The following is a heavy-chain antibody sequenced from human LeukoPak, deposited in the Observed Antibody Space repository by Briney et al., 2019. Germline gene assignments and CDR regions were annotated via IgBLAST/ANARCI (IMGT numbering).Heavy chain of an antibody. J-gene: IGHJ4*02. CDR1: GYTFTSYA. D-gene: IGHD3-16*01. V-gene: IGHV1-3*01. Sequence: ASVKVSCKASGYTFTSYAMHWVRQAPGQSLEWMGWINPGNGNTKYSQKFQGRVAITRDTSASTAYMELRSLRSEDTAVYYCARDRGGAGDFDYWGQGTLVTVSS. CDR2: INPGNGNT. CDR3: ARDRGGAGDFDY.